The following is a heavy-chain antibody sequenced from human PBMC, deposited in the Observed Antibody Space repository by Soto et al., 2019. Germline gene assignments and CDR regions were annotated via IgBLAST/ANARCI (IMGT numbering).Heavy chain of an antibody. D-gene: IGHD3-3*01. Sequence: GASVKVSCKASGYTFTSYGISWVRQAPGQGLEWMGWISVYNGNTKYAQKLQDRVTMTTDTSTSTAYMELRSLRSDDTAVYYCARVYDFWSGYSNPIDYRGQGTLVTVSS. CDR2: ISVYNGNT. V-gene: IGHV1-18*04. CDR1: GYTFTSYG. CDR3: ARVYDFWSGYSNPIDY. J-gene: IGHJ4*02.